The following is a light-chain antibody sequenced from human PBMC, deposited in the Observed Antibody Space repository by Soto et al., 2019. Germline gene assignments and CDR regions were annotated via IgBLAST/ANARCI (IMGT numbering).Light chain of an antibody. CDR2: DVS. CDR1: SSDVGAYIY. Sequence: ALTQPASVSGSPGQSIAISCTGTSSDVGAYIYVSWYQHHPGKAPKLILYDVSARPSGVSDRFSGPKSGNTASLTISGLQPEDEADYYCSSYTSSSTEVFGTGTKVTVL. J-gene: IGLJ1*01. CDR3: SSYTSSSTEV. V-gene: IGLV2-14*03.